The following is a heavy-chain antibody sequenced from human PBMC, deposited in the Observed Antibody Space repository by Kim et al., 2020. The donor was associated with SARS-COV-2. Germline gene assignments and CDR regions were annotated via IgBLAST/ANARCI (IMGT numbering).Heavy chain of an antibody. V-gene: IGHV4-34*01. D-gene: IGHD3-16*02. Sequence: SETLSLTCAVYGGSFSGYYWSWIRQPPGKGLEWIGEINHSGSTNYNPSLKSRVTISVDTSKNQFSLKLSSVTAADTAVYYCARGPSDYVWGSYRPFDYWGQGTLVTVSS. CDR1: GGSFSGYY. J-gene: IGHJ4*02. CDR2: INHSGST. CDR3: ARGPSDYVWGSYRPFDY.